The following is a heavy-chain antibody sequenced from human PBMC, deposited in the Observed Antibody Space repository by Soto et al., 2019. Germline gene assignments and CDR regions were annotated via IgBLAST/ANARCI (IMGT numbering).Heavy chain of an antibody. CDR2: ISSSSSYI. J-gene: IGHJ3*02. CDR1: GFTFSSYS. Sequence: GGSLRLSWAASGFTFSSYSMNWVRQAPGKGLEWVSSISSSSSYIYYADSVKGRFTISRDNAKNSLYLQMNSLRAEDTAVYYCARDPFDAFDIWGQGTMVTVSS. CDR3: ARDPFDAFDI. V-gene: IGHV3-21*01.